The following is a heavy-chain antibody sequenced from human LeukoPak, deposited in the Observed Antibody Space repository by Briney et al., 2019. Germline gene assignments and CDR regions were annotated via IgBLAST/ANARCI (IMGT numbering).Heavy chain of an antibody. CDR2: INRDGRQK. V-gene: IGHV3-7*01. J-gene: IGHJ4*02. Sequence: PPGGSLRLSCEASGFTLSSYWMIWVRQAPGKGLEWVANINRDGRQKNYVDSVKGRFTISRDNGRNSMYLQMNSLRAEDTALYYCVRDNDVSTRDIYHDRFDHWGQGTLVSASS. CDR3: VRDNDVSTRDIYHDRFDH. CDR1: GFTLSSYW. D-gene: IGHD5-12*01.